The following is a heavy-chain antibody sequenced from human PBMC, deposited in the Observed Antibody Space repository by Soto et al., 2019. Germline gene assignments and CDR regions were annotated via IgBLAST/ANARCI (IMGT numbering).Heavy chain of an antibody. V-gene: IGHV1-18*04. CDR2: ISAYNGNT. CDR1: GYTFTSYG. CDR3: ARDRIRDDYSNYDNWFDP. J-gene: IGHJ5*02. Sequence: RASVKVSCKASGYTFTSYGISWVRQAPGQGLEWMGWISAYNGNTNYAQKLQGRVTMTTDTSTSTAYMELRSLRSDDTAVYYCARDRIRDDYSNYDNWFDPWGQGTLVTVSS. D-gene: IGHD4-4*01.